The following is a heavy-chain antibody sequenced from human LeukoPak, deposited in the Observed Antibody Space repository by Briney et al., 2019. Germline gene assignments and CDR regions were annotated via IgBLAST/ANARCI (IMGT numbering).Heavy chain of an antibody. CDR1: GYTFTVHY. J-gene: IGHJ4*02. CDR3: ARDHDYGPDY. V-gene: IGHV1-2*02. D-gene: IGHD4/OR15-4a*01. Sequence: GASVKVSCKASGYTFTVHYLHWLRQAPGQGLEWMGWIKPDSGATNFAQNFQGRVTMTSDTSINTAYMELRSLTSDDTAMYYCARDHDYGPDYWGQGTLVTVSA. CDR2: IKPDSGAT.